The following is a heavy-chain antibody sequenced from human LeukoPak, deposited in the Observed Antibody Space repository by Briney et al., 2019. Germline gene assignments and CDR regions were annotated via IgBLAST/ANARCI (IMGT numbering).Heavy chain of an antibody. V-gene: IGHV3-23*01. J-gene: IGHJ4*02. D-gene: IGHD3-22*01. CDR2: ISGSGGST. CDR3: AKRPRGYYDSSGYYYLDY. Sequence: GGSLRLSCAASGFTFSSYAMSWVRQAPGKGLEWVSAISGSGGSTYYADSVKGRFTISRDNSKNTLYLQMNSLRAEDTAVYYCAKRPRGYYDSSGYYYLDYWGQGTLVTVSS. CDR1: GFTFSSYA.